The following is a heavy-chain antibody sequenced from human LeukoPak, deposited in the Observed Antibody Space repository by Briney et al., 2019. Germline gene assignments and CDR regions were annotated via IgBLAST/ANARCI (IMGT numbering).Heavy chain of an antibody. J-gene: IGHJ6*03. CDR1: GFTFSSYW. V-gene: IGHV3-7*01. CDR3: ARDQGIQLWLLSYYYYYMDV. D-gene: IGHD5-18*01. Sequence: GGSLRLSCAASGFTFSSYWMSWVRQAPGKGLEWVANIKQDGSEKYYVDSVKGRFTISRDNAKNSLYLQMNSLRAEDTAVYYCARDQGIQLWLLSYYYYYMDVWGKGTTVTVSS. CDR2: IKQDGSEK.